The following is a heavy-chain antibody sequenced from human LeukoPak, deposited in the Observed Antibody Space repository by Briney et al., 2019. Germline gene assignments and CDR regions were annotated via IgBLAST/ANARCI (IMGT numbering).Heavy chain of an antibody. CDR1: GFTFSSYW. V-gene: IGHV3-7*01. D-gene: IGHD7-27*01. CDR2: IKQDGSEK. J-gene: IGHJ6*02. CDR3: ARDWVSYYYGMDV. Sequence: GGSLRVSCAASGFTFSSYWMSWVRQAPGKGLEWVANIKQDGSEKYYVDSVKGRFTISRDNAKNSLYLQMNSLRAEDTAVYYCARDWVSYYYGMDVWGQGTTVTVSS.